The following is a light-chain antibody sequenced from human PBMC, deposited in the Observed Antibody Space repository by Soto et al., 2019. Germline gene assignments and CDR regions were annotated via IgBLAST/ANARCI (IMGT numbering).Light chain of an antibody. J-gene: IGKJ5*01. CDR2: NGS. CDR1: QDVSGAY. CDR3: QHYDGSAPIT. Sequence: EIVLTQSPGTLSLSPGERATLSCRASQDVSGAYLSWYQQKPGRSPTLVIFNGSRRATGAPARFSGSGSQTDFTLTISRLEPEDFAMYYCQHYDGSAPITFGQGTRLEIK. V-gene: IGKV3-20*01.